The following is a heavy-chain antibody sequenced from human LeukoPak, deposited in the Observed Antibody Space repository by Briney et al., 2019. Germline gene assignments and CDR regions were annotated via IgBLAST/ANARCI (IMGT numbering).Heavy chain of an antibody. CDR3: ARDRAVTTGYYFDY. Sequence: PGGSLRLSCAASGFTFDDYGMTWVRQAPGKGLEWVSSISSSSSYIYYADSVKGRFTISRDNAKNSLYLQMNSLRAEDTAVYYCARDRAVTTGYYFDYWGQGTLVTVSS. CDR2: ISSSSSYI. V-gene: IGHV3-21*01. D-gene: IGHD4-17*01. J-gene: IGHJ4*02. CDR1: GFTFDDYG.